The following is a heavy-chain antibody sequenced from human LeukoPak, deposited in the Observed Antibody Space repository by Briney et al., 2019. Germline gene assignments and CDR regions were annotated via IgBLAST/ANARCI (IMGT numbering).Heavy chain of an antibody. CDR2: IYYSGST. CDR1: GGSISSNSYY. V-gene: IGHV4-39*07. CDR3: ARGIAAAGPNFDY. J-gene: IGHJ4*02. Sequence: PSETLSLTCAVSGGSISSNSYYWGWIRQPPGKGLEWIGSIYYSGSTYYNPSLKSRVTISVDTSKNQFSLKLSSVTAADTAVYYCARGIAAAGPNFDYWGQGTLVTVSS. D-gene: IGHD6-13*01.